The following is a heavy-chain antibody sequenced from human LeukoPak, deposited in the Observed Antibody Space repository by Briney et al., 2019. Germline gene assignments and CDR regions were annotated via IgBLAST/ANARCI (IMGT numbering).Heavy chain of an antibody. D-gene: IGHD2-15*01. CDR3: ARVRHCSGGSCYPHNWFDP. J-gene: IGHJ5*02. CDR2: ISAYNGNT. Sequence: GASVKVSCKASGYTFTSYGISWVRQAPGQGLERMGWISAYNGNTNYAQKLQGRVTMTTDTSTSTAYMELRSLRSDDTAVYYCARVRHCSGGSCYPHNWFDPRGQGTLVTVSS. V-gene: IGHV1-18*01. CDR1: GYTFTSYG.